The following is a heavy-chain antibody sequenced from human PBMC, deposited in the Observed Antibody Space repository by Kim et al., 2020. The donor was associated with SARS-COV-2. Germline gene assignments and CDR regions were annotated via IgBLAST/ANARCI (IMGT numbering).Heavy chain of an antibody. CDR2: ISYDGSNK. D-gene: IGHD3-22*01. J-gene: IGHJ4*02. V-gene: IGHV3-30*18. CDR3: ANQYYYHSSGYYPIGY. Sequence: GGSLRLSCAASGFSFSSYGMHWVRQAPGKGLEWMAFISYDGSNKYYADSVKGRFNISRDNSKNTLYLQMNSLRAEDTAVYYCANQYYYHSSGYYPIGYWGQGTLVTVSS. CDR1: GFSFSSYG.